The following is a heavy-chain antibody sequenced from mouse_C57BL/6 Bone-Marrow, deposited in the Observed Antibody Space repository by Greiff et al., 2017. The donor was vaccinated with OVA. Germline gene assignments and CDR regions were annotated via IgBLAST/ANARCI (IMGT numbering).Heavy chain of an antibody. CDR2: ISYSGST. D-gene: IGHD4-1*01. Sequence: EVQLQQSGPGLAKPSQTLSLTCSVTGYSITSDYWNWIRKFPGNKLEYMGYISYSGSTYYNPPLNSRISITRDTSTNQYYLQVNSVTTEDTATSYCARGGATGTRWFAYWGQGTLVTVAA. J-gene: IGHJ3*01. CDR3: ARGGATGTRWFAY. CDR1: GYSITSDY. V-gene: IGHV3-8*01.